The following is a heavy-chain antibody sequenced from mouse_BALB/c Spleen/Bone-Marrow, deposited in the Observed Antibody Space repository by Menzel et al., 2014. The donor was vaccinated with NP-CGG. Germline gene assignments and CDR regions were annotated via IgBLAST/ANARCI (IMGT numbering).Heavy chain of an antibody. CDR2: INPYNDGT. Sequence: VQPQQSLPELVKPGASVKMSCKASGYTFTSYVMHWVKRKPGQGLEWIGYINPYNDGTKYNEKFKGKATLTSDKSSSTAYMELSSLTSEDSAVYYCARGGTSHFDYWGQGTTLTVSS. D-gene: IGHD3-3*01. V-gene: IGHV1-14*01. CDR3: ARGGTSHFDY. CDR1: GYTFTSYV. J-gene: IGHJ2*01.